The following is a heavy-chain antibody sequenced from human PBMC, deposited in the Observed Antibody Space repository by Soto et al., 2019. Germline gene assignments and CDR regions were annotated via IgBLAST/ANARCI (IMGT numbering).Heavy chain of an antibody. J-gene: IGHJ4*02. CDR1: GFTFSSYG. Sequence: QVQLVESGGGVVQPGRSLRLSCAASGFTFSSYGMHWVRQAPGKGLEWVAVILYDGSKQYYTDSVKGRFTISRDNSKNTLYLQMTSLRVEDTAMYYCARGDYWGQGTLVTVSS. CDR3: ARGDY. V-gene: IGHV3-33*01. CDR2: ILYDGSKQ.